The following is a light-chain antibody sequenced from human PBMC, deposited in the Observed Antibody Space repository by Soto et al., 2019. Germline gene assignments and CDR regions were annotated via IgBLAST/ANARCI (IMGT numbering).Light chain of an antibody. J-gene: IGKJ4*01. CDR3: QQYDKSPLT. V-gene: IGKV3-20*01. CDR1: QSVSNSH. Sequence: EIVLTQSPGTRSLSPGERATLSCRTSQSVSNSHLAWHQQKPGQAPRLLIFGVSRRAAGIPDRFSGSGSGKEFTLTIYRLEPEDDAVYYCQQYDKSPLTFGGGTKVEIK. CDR2: GVS.